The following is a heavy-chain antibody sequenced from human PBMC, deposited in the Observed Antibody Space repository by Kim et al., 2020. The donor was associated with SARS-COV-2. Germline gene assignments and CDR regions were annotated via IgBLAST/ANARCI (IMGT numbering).Heavy chain of an antibody. V-gene: IGHV6-1*01. D-gene: IGHD1-26*01. CDR3: ARDGSGSYWPQNWFDP. J-gene: IGHJ5*02. Sequence: SLQGRITINPDTSKNQFSLQLNSVTPEDTAVYYCARDGSGSYWPQNWFDPWGQGTMVTVSS.